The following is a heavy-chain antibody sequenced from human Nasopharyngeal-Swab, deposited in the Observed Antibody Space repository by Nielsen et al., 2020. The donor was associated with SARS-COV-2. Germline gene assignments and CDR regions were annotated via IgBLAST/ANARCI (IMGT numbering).Heavy chain of an antibody. CDR2: SNPNSGGI. D-gene: IGHD3-10*01. Sequence: ASVKVSCKTSGYTFTDYYIHRVRQAPGKGLEWMGRSNPNSGGINYAQHFQGRVTMTRDTSIGTAYMEVSGLKSADTAVYYCARARGDRNTCDRDFQHWGQGTLVTVSS. V-gene: IGHV1-2*06. J-gene: IGHJ1*01. CDR1: GYTFTDYY. CDR3: ARARGDRNTCDRDFQH.